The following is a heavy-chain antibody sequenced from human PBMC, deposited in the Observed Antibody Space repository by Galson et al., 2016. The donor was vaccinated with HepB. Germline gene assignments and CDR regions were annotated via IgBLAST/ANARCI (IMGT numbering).Heavy chain of an antibody. CDR3: AKDTARYCSSTSCSYGMDV. D-gene: IGHD2-2*01. J-gene: IGHJ6*02. CDR2: ISYDGSNK. V-gene: IGHV3-30*18. CDR1: GFTFSSYG. Sequence: SLRLSCAASGFTFSSYGMHWVRQAPGKGLEWVAVISYDGSNKYYADSVKGRFTISRDNSKNTLYLQMNSLRAEDTAVYHCAKDTARYCSSTSCSYGMDVWGQGTTVTVSS.